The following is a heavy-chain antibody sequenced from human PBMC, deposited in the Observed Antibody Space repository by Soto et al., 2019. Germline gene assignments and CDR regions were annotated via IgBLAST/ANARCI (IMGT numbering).Heavy chain of an antibody. Sequence: QVQLVQSGAEVKKPGASVKVSCKASGYTFTNYGISWVRQAPGQGLEWMGWISAYNGNINYAQKFQGRVTMTTDTSTSTTYMDLRSLRPDDTAVYYCARAGGSGSYADFDYWGQGTLVTVSS. J-gene: IGHJ4*02. CDR1: GYTFTNYG. CDR2: ISAYNGNI. V-gene: IGHV1-18*01. D-gene: IGHD3-10*01. CDR3: ARAGGSGSYADFDY.